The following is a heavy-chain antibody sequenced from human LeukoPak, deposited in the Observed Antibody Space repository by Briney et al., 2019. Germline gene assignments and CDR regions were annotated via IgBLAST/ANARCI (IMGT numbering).Heavy chain of an antibody. CDR2: ISSSGSTI. J-gene: IGHJ4*02. CDR3: ASSSWPRGPVDY. V-gene: IGHV3-11*01. Sequence: GGSLRLSCAASGFAFSDYYMSWIRQAPGKGLEWVSYISSSGSTIYYADSVKGRFTIARDNAKNSLYLQMNSLRAEDTAVYYCASSSWPRGPVDYWGQGTLVTVSS. CDR1: GFAFSDYY. D-gene: IGHD6-13*01.